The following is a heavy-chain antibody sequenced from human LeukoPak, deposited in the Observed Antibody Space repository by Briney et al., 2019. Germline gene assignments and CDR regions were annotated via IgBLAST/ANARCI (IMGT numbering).Heavy chain of an antibody. V-gene: IGHV4-59*01. D-gene: IGHD6-13*01. Sequence: SETLSLTCTVSGGSISSDYWSWIRQSPGKGREWIGYIYYSGSTNYNPSLKSRVTISVDTSKNQFSLNLTSVTAADTAVYYCARHTGSSWYSGVDPWGQGTLVTVSS. CDR3: ARHTGSSWYSGVDP. J-gene: IGHJ5*02. CDR1: GGSISSDY. CDR2: IYYSGST.